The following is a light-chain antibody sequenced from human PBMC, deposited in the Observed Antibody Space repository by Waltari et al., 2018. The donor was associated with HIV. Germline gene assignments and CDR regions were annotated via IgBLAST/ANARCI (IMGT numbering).Light chain of an antibody. V-gene: IGKV3-20*01. CDR1: ESDDNNY. J-gene: IGKJ4*01. Sequence: VFTQSPGTLSLFPGERATPTCRARESDDNNYLAWLQQKTGRAPTHLLNGAASRATGSPDTLSGSRCGTEVTITVSRLQPEDFAVYFCQQYGSSPTVGGGTEVEIK. CDR3: QQYGSSPT. CDR2: GAA.